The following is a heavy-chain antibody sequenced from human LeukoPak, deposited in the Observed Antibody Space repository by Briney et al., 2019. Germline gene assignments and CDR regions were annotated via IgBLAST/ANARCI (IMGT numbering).Heavy chain of an antibody. CDR1: GGSISSGGYY. CDR2: IYYSGST. Sequence: PSQTLSLTCTVSGGSISSGGYYWSWIRQHPGKGLEWIGYIYYSGSTYYNPSLKSRVTISVDTSKNQFSLKLSSVTAADKAVYYCARTTRVAAAGPYYFDYWGQGTLVTVSS. V-gene: IGHV4-31*03. D-gene: IGHD6-13*01. J-gene: IGHJ4*02. CDR3: ARTTRVAAAGPYYFDY.